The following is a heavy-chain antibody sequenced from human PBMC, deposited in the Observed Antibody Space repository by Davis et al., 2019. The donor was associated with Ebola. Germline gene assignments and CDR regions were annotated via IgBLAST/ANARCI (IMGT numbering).Heavy chain of an antibody. CDR1: GFTFSSYW. D-gene: IGHD6-19*01. V-gene: IGHV3-7*01. CDR2: IKQDGSEK. CDR3: ARDLVVAVAGAMTYYYYGMDV. Sequence: GGSLRLSCAVSGFTFSSYWMSWVRQAPRKGLEWVANIKQDGSEKYYVDSVKGRFTISRDNAKNSLYLQMNSLRAEDTAVYYCARDLVVAVAGAMTYYYYGMDVWGQGTTVTVSS. J-gene: IGHJ6*02.